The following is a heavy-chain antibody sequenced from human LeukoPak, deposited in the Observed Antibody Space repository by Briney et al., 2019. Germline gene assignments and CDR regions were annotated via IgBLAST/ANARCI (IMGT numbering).Heavy chain of an antibody. J-gene: IGHJ4*02. CDR2: ISGYNGDT. CDR3: ARSGHCSGTSCYAEGIDY. D-gene: IGHD2-2*01. V-gene: IGHV1-18*01. CDR1: GGTFSSYA. Sequence: ASVKVSCKASGGTFSSYAITWVRQAPGQGLEWMGWISGYNGDTAYVQMFQGRVTMTTDTSTSTASMELRGLRSDDTAVYYCARSGHCSGTSCYAEGIDYWGQGTLVTVSS.